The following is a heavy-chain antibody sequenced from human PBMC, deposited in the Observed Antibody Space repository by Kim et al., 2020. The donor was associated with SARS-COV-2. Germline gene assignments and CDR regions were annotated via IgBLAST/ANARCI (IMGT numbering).Heavy chain of an antibody. CDR1: GGTFSSYA. Sequence: SVKVSCKASGGTFSSYAISWVRQAPGQGLEWMGGIIPIFGTANYAQKFQGRVTITADESTSTAYMELSSLRSEDTAVYYCASPTGSYGGGPFDPWGQGTLVTVSS. V-gene: IGHV1-69*13. CDR3: ASPTGSYGGGPFDP. CDR2: IIPIFGTA. D-gene: IGHD1-26*01. J-gene: IGHJ5*02.